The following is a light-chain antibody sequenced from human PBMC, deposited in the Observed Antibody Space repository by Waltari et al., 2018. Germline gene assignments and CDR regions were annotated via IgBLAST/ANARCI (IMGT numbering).Light chain of an antibody. CDR3: CSYAGSSTAVV. Sequence: QSALTQPASVSGSPGQSITISCTGTSSDVGGYNYVSWYQQHPGKAPKLMLYDVSKRPSGFSNLLSGSKSGNTASLTISGLQAEDEADYYCCSYAGSSTAVVFGGGTKLTVL. J-gene: IGLJ2*01. CDR2: DVS. V-gene: IGLV2-23*02. CDR1: SSDVGGYNY.